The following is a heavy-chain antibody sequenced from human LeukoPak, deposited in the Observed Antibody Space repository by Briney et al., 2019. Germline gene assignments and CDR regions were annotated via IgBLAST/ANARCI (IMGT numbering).Heavy chain of an antibody. CDR3: ARGPNYDFWSGYTD. V-gene: IGHV4-34*01. Sequence: PSETLSLTCAVCGGSFSGYYWSWIRQPPGKGLEWIGEINHSGSTNYNPSLKSRVTISVDTSKNQFSLKLSSVTAADTAVYYCARGPNYDFWSGYTDWGQGTLVTVSS. CDR1: GGSFSGYY. J-gene: IGHJ4*02. CDR2: INHSGST. D-gene: IGHD3-3*01.